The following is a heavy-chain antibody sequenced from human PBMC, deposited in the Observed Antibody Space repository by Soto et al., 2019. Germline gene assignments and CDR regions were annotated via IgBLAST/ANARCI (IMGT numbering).Heavy chain of an antibody. CDR3: ARGIRI. Sequence: QVQLQESGPGLVRPSQTLSLTCTVSGDSISVGGYYWSWIRQHPGKGLEWIGYIYYSGHTYYNPSLKSRLTISVDTSKHQLSLKLTSVTAADTAVYYCARGIRIWGQGTTVTVSS. D-gene: IGHD3-16*01. J-gene: IGHJ6*02. V-gene: IGHV4-31*03. CDR1: GDSISVGGYY. CDR2: IYYSGHT.